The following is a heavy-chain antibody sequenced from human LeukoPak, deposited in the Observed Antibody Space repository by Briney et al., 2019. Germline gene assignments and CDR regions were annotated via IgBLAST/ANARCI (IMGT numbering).Heavy chain of an antibody. V-gene: IGHV4-59*01. CDR3: ARVITMVRYAFDI. D-gene: IGHD3-10*01. Sequence: SETLSLTCTVSGGSISSYYWSWIRQPPGKGLEWIGYIYYSGSTNYNPSLKSRVTISVDTSKNQFSLKLSSVTAADTAVYYCARVITMVRYAFDIWGQGTMVTVSS. CDR1: GGSISSYY. J-gene: IGHJ3*02. CDR2: IYYSGST.